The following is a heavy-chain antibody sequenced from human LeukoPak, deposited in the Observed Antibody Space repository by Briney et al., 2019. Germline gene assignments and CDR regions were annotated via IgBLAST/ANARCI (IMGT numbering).Heavy chain of an antibody. Sequence: ASVKVSCKASGYTFTSYGISWVRQAPGQGLEWMGWISAYNGDTNYAQKLQGRVTMTTDTSTSTAYMELRSLRSDDTAVYYCARDRPDGYGPRPFDYWGQGTLVTVSS. CDR2: ISAYNGDT. CDR1: GYTFTSYG. V-gene: IGHV1-18*01. D-gene: IGHD5-18*01. J-gene: IGHJ4*02. CDR3: ARDRPDGYGPRPFDY.